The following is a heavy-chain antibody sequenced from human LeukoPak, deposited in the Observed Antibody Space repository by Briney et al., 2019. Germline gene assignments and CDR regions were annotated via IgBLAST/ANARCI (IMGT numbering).Heavy chain of an antibody. CDR2: IHGGGTT. CDR1: GSSVKSNN. Sequence: PGGSLNLSFAPSGSSVKSNNMSWVRKPPGKNRESVAVIHGGGTTLYADSVKGRFTISRDDSKNTLSLQMNSLRDEDTALYYCVKSYSGWTGQSWGQGTQVTVSS. CDR3: VKSYSGWTGQS. D-gene: IGHD6-19*01. J-gene: IGHJ5*02. V-gene: IGHV3-66*01.